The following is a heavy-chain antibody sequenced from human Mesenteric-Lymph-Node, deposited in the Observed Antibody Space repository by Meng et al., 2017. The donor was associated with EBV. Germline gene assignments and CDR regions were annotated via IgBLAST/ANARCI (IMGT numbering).Heavy chain of an antibody. V-gene: IGHV4-34*01. CDR3: ARGEKGPIDY. J-gene: IGHJ4*02. CDR2: INHSGST. Sequence: EREQWGAGLLKPSETLSLTCAVYGGSFSGYYWSWIRKPPGKGLEWIGEINHSGSTNYNPSLKSRVTISVDTSKNQFSLKLSSVTAADTAVYYCARGEKGPIDYWGQGTLVTVSS. CDR1: GGSFSGYY.